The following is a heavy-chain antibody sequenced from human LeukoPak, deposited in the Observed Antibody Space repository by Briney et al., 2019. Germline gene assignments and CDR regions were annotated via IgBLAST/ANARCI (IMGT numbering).Heavy chain of an antibody. D-gene: IGHD1-1*01. J-gene: IGHJ3*02. CDR3: ARGYWNDAFDI. CDR2: IIPIFGTA. V-gene: IGHV1-69*05. Sequence: SVNVSCKASGGTFSSYAIRWVRQALGQGLAWMGGIIPIFGTANYAQKFQGRVTITTDESTCTAYMELSSLRSEDTAVYYCARGYWNDAFDIWGQGTMVTVSS. CDR1: GGTFSSYA.